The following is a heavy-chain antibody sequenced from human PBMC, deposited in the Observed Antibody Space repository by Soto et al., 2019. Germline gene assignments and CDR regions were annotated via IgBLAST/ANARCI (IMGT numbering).Heavy chain of an antibody. CDR3: ERVRGSYAVDY. D-gene: IGHD1-26*01. Sequence: QVQLVESGGGLVKPGGSLRLSCAASGFTFSDYYMSWMRQAPGKGLEWVSYISNSGGSTHYADSVKGRFTISRDNAKNSLQRQMNSLRTEDTAQYYCERVRGSYAVDYWGQGTLVTVST. CDR2: ISNSGGST. V-gene: IGHV3-11*01. J-gene: IGHJ4*02. CDR1: GFTFSDYY.